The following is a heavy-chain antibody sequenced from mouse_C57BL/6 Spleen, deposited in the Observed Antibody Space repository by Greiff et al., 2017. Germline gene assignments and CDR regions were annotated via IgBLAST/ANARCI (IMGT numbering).Heavy chain of an antibody. CDR2: IWSDGST. CDR1: GFSLTSYG. CDR3: ARHSTNWDEWYFDV. J-gene: IGHJ1*03. D-gene: IGHD4-1*01. Sequence: VMLVESGPGLVAPSQSLSITCTVSGFSLTSYGVHWVRQPPGKGLEWLVVIWSDGSTTYNSALKSRLSISKDNSKSQVFLKMNSLQTDDAAMYCCARHSTNWDEWYFDVWGTGTTVTVSS. V-gene: IGHV2-6-1*01.